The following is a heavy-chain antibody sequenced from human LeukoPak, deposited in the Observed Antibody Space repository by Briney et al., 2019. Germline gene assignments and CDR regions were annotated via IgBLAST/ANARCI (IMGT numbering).Heavy chain of an antibody. D-gene: IGHD3-10*01. CDR2: IYYSGST. J-gene: IGHJ4*02. Sequence: SSETLSLTCTVSGGSISSYYWSWIRQLPGKGLEWIGYIYYSGSTNYNPSLKSRVTISVDTSKNQFSLKLSSVTAADTAVYYCARHSIAYYGSGSYFIDDCGQATLVTVSS. CDR3: ARHSIAYYGSGSYFIDD. CDR1: GGSISSYY. V-gene: IGHV4-59*08.